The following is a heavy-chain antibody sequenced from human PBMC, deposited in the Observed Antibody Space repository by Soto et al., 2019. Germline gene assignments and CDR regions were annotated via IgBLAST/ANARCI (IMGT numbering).Heavy chain of an antibody. Sequence: GVLRLSCAASGFTFSSYSMNWVRQAPGKGLEWVSSISSSSSYIYYADSVKGRFTISRDNAKNSLYLQMNSLRAEDTAVYYCARAGEYSSSSFDYWGQGTLVTVSS. V-gene: IGHV3-21*01. D-gene: IGHD6-6*01. CDR2: ISSSSSYI. CDR1: GFTFSSYS. J-gene: IGHJ4*02. CDR3: ARAGEYSSSSFDY.